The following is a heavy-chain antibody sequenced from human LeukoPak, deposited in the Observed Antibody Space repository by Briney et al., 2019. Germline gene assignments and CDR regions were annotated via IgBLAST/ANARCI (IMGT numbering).Heavy chain of an antibody. D-gene: IGHD6-19*01. J-gene: IGHJ2*01. CDR3: ARGTHRSGWYRIHEYWYFDL. Sequence: PSETLSLTCTVSGGSISSYYWSWIRQPPGKGLEWIGYIYYSGSTNYNPPLKSRVTISVDTSKNQFSLKLSSVTAADTAVYYCARGTHRSGWYRIHEYWYFDLWGRGTLVTVSS. CDR2: IYYSGST. CDR1: GGSISSYY. V-gene: IGHV4-59*08.